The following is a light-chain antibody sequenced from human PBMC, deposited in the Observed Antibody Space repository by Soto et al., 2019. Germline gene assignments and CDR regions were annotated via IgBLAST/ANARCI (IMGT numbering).Light chain of an antibody. Sequence: EIVLTQSPATLSLSPGERATLSCRASQSVSSFLGWYQQKPGQAPRLLIYDASNRAPGIPARFSGSGSRTDFTLTISSLEPEDFAVYYCQQRSSWTFGQGTKVDIK. CDR3: QQRSSWT. CDR2: DAS. CDR1: QSVSSF. J-gene: IGKJ1*01. V-gene: IGKV3-11*01.